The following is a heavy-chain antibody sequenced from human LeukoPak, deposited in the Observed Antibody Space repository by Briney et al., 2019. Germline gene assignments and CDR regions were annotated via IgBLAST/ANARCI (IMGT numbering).Heavy chain of an antibody. Sequence: SDTLSLTCSVGSGSMNDYYWSWIRQPPGKGLEWIGEINHSGSTNYNPSLKSRVTISVDTSKNQFSLKLSSVTAADTAVYYCARPLGRVRGGWFDPWGQGTLVTVSS. CDR1: SGSMNDYY. CDR3: ARPLGRVRGGWFDP. D-gene: IGHD3-10*01. CDR2: INHSGST. J-gene: IGHJ5*02. V-gene: IGHV4-34*01.